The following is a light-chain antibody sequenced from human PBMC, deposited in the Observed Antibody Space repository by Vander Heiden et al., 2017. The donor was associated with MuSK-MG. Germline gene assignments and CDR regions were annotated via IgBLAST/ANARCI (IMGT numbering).Light chain of an antibody. J-gene: IGKJ2*01. CDR3: QQYYSTHL. CDR2: WAS. Sequence: DIVMTQSPESRAGSLRERASSNCKDSKSVLYSSNHKHYLDWYQQKPGQPPKLLIYWASTREYGVPDRFSGRGYGTDFTLTSSSRQDEDVAVYYLQQYYSTHLFGQGTKMEIK. V-gene: IGKV4-1*01. CDR1: KSVLYSSNHKHY.